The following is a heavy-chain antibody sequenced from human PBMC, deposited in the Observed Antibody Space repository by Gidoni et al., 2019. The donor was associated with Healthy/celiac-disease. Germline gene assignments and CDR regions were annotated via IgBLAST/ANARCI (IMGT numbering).Heavy chain of an antibody. CDR3: ARDDYGDYNFDY. D-gene: IGHD4-17*01. CDR1: GFPFSSDS. J-gene: IGHJ4*02. Sequence: EVQLVESGGGLVKPGGSLGLSCAASGFPFSSDSMNWARQAPGKGLEWFSSIISRSSYIYYADSVKGRFTISRDNAKNSLYLQMNSLRAEDTAVYYCARDDYGDYNFDYWGQGTLVTVSS. CDR2: IISRSSYI. V-gene: IGHV3-21*01.